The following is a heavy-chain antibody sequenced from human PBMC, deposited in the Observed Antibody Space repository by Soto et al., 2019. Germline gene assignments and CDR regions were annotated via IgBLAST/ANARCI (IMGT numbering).Heavy chain of an antibody. J-gene: IGHJ6*02. D-gene: IGHD6-19*01. CDR3: ARGIEGWYQGRYYYGMDV. V-gene: IGHV4-59*01. CDR2: IYSSGST. CDR1: GGSISNYY. Sequence: SETLSLTCTVSGGSISNYYWNWIRQSPGKGLEWIGYIYSSGSTNYNPSLKSRVTISVDTSKNQFSLKLSSVTAADTAVYYCARGIEGWYQGRYYYGMDVWGQGTTVTVSS.